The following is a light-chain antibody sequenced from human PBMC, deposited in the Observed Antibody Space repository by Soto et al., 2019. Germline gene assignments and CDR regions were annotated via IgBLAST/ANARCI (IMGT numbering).Light chain of an antibody. CDR2: DTF. J-gene: IGKJ1*01. Sequence: EIVLTQSPVTLSLSPGERVTLSCRASQNIAKYLAWYQQRRGQAPRLLFHDTFNRATGIPPRFSGSGSGTDFTLTMIGLEPVALAVYYCLQRGHCSWTFGQGTKVEVK. CDR3: LQRGHCSWT. CDR1: QNIAKY. V-gene: IGKV3-11*01.